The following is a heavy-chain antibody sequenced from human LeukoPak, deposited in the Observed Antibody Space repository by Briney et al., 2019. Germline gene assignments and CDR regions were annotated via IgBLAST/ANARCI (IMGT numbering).Heavy chain of an antibody. Sequence: GGSLRLSCAASGFTFSSYSMNWVRQAPGKGLEWVSSISSSSSYIYYADSVKGRFTISRDNAKNSLYLQMNSLRAEDTAVYYCVRAPRGSYFGLDYWGQGTLVTVSS. CDR2: ISSSSSYI. CDR1: GFTFSSYS. V-gene: IGHV3-21*01. D-gene: IGHD1-26*01. J-gene: IGHJ4*02. CDR3: VRAPRGSYFGLDY.